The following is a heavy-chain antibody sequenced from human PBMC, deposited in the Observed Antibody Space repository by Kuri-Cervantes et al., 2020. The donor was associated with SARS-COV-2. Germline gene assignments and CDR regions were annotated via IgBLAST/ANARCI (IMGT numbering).Heavy chain of an antibody. CDR1: GYTFSSYY. CDR2: INPNSDGT. CDR3: ARGMVRGVIQYYYYGMDV. D-gene: IGHD3-10*01. V-gene: IGHV1-2*04. J-gene: IGHJ6*02. Sequence: ASVKVSCKASGYTFSSYYMYWVRQAPGQGLEWMGWINPNSDGTNYAQKFQGWVTMTRDTSISTAYMELSRLRSDDTAVYYCARGMVRGVIQYYYYGMDVWGQGTTVTVSS.